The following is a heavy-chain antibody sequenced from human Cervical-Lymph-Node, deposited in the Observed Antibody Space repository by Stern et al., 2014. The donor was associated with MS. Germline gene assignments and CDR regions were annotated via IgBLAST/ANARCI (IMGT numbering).Heavy chain of an antibody. Sequence: VQLVESGAEVRKPGASVRVSCKVSGYSLSDLSMHWVRQAPGKGLEWLGGYDPEEGNTVYAQRFQGRVTMTEDTSTDTAYMELNSLRSDDTAVYHCATDSRYDALDLWGQGTVVTVSS. CDR3: ATDSRYDALDL. CDR2: YDPEEGNT. V-gene: IGHV1-24*01. J-gene: IGHJ3*01. CDR1: GYSLSDLS.